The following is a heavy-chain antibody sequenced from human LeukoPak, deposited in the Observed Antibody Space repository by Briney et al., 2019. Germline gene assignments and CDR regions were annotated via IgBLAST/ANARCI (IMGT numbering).Heavy chain of an antibody. Sequence: SETLSLTCTVSGGSISSGSYYWSWIRQPAGKGLEWVGRIYTSGSTNYNPSLKSRVTISVDTSMNQFSLKLSSVTAADTAVYYCASATGHNYYYYYMDVWGKGTTVTVSS. J-gene: IGHJ6*03. CDR3: ASATGHNYYYYYMDV. CDR1: GGSISSGSYY. CDR2: IYTSGST. V-gene: IGHV4-61*02. D-gene: IGHD1-1*01.